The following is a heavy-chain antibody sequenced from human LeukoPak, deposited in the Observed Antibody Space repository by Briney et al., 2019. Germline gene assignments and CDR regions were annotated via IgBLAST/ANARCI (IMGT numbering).Heavy chain of an antibody. J-gene: IGHJ4*02. CDR1: GFTFSSYG. V-gene: IGHV3-23*01. CDR2: ISGSGGST. Sequence: GGSLRLSCAASGFTFSSYGMSWVRQAPGKGLEWVSAISGSGGSTYYADSVKGRFTISRDNSKNTLYLQMNSLRAEDTAVYYCAKDIVATSLLYYFDYWGQGTLVTVSS. CDR3: AKDIVATSLLYYFDY. D-gene: IGHD5-12*01.